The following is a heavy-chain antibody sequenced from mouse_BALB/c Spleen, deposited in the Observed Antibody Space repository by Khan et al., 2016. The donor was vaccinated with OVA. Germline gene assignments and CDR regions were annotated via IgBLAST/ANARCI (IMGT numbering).Heavy chain of an antibody. CDR1: GDSITSGY. CDR2: ILYSGST. J-gene: IGHJ3*01. Sequence: EVQLQESGPRLVKPSQTLSLTCSVSGDSITSGYWCWIRKFPGNKLEYMGYILYSGSTYYNPSLKSRISITRHASQNQYYLQLNSVTTEDTATSYCARSTYRYAFAYWGQGTLVTVSA. D-gene: IGHD2-14*01. V-gene: IGHV3-8*02. CDR3: ARSTYRYAFAY.